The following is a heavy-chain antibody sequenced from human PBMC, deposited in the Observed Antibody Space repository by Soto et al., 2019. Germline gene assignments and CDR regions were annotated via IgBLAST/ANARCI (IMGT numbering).Heavy chain of an antibody. D-gene: IGHD3-10*01. CDR1: GFAFSSHP. J-gene: IGHJ3*02. Sequence: GGSLRLSCAASGFAFSSHPMSWVRQSPEKGLEWVAGISDGGDLTYNADSVRGRFTISRDNSRNTLYLQMNSLRAEDTAVYYCARRVIGSSRAFDIWGQGTMVTVSS. CDR2: ISDGGDLT. V-gene: IGHV3-23*01. CDR3: ARRVIGSSRAFDI.